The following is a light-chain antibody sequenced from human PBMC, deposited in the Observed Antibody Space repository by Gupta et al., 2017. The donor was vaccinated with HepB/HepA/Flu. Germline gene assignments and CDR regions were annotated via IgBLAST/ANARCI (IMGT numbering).Light chain of an antibody. CDR1: RSDIGGNNY. CDR2: EVT. Sequence: QSALTQPASVSGSPGQTIPLSCTGTRSDIGGNNYVSWYQQHPGKVPKLLIHEVTNRPSGVSDRFSGSKSANTASLTISGLQAEDEAEYHCSSYTNRGTRVFGGGTKVTVL. V-gene: IGLV2-14*03. J-gene: IGLJ3*02. CDR3: SSYTNRGTRV.